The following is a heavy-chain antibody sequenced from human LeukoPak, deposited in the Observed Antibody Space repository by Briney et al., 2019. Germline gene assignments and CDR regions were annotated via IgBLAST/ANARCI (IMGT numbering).Heavy chain of an antibody. Sequence: GGSLRLSCSAPGFTFSSSGMHWVREAPGKGLEYVSAITSNGGSTYYADSVKGRFTISRDNSKNTLYLQMSSLRPDDTALYYCVKALRLVTTHYDYWGQGTLVTVSS. J-gene: IGHJ4*02. CDR2: ITSNGGST. CDR3: VKALRLVTTHYDY. D-gene: IGHD4-17*01. CDR1: GFTFSSSG. V-gene: IGHV3-64D*09.